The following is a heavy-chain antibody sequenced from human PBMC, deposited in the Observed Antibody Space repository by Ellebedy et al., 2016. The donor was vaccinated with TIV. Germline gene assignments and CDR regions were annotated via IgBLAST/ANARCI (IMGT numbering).Heavy chain of an antibody. Sequence: ASVKVSXXLSGGSFSAYLISWVRQAPGQGLEWMGGIIPMFDTTNYAQKFQGRVTITADIPTSTAYMDLTGLRSEDTAIYYCSIYCGGDCNYGKDYWGQGTLVTVS. CDR3: SIYCGGDCNYGKDY. D-gene: IGHD2-21*02. V-gene: IGHV1-69*06. CDR2: IIPMFDTT. J-gene: IGHJ4*02. CDR1: GGSFSAYL.